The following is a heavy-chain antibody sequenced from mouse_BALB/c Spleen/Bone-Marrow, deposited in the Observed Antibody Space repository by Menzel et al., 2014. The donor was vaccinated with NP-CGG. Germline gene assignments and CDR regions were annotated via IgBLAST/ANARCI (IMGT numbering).Heavy chain of an antibody. V-gene: IGHV3-6*02. CDR2: ISYDGSN. Sequence: EVQLQQSGPGLVKPSQSLPLTCSVTGYSITSGYYWNWIRQFPGNKLEWMGYISYDGSNNYNPSLKNRISITRDTSKNQFFLKLNSVTTEDTATYYCAREGEDYYAMDYWGQGTSVTVSS. J-gene: IGHJ4*01. CDR3: AREGEDYYAMDY. CDR1: GYSITSGYY.